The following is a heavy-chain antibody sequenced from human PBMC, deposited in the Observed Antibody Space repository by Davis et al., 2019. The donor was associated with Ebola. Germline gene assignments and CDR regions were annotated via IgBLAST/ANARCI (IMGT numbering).Heavy chain of an antibody. J-gene: IGHJ4*02. CDR3: ARGTIFGVVTPSAVGACDY. V-gene: IGHV3-48*03. Sequence: GESLKISCAASGFTFSSYEMNWVRQAPGKGLEWVSYISSSGSTIYYADSVKGRFTISRDNAKNSLYLQMNSLRAEDTAVYYCARGTIFGVVTPSAVGACDYWGQGTLVTVSS. D-gene: IGHD3-3*01. CDR2: ISSSGSTI. CDR1: GFTFSSYE.